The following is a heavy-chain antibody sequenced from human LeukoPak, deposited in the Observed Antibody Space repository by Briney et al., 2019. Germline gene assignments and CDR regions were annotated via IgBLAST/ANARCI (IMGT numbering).Heavy chain of an antibody. CDR2: IYYSGST. V-gene: IGHV4-59*01. Sequence: SETLSLTCTVSGGSISSYYWGWIRQPPGKGLEWIGYIYYSGSTNYNPSLKSRVTISVDTSKNQFSLKLSSVTAADTAVYYCARDLTYGDSPYYGMDVWGQGTTVTVSS. CDR3: ARDLTYGDSPYYGMDV. D-gene: IGHD4-17*01. J-gene: IGHJ6*02. CDR1: GGSISSYY.